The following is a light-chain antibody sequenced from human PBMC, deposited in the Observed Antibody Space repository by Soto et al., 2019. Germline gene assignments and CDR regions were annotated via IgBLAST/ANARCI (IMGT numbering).Light chain of an antibody. V-gene: IGKV1-5*03. CDR3: QQYSSYSGT. CDR2: RAS. J-gene: IGKJ1*01. CDR1: QSINDW. Sequence: DIQVTQSPSTLSASVGDRITITCRASQSINDWLAWYQQKPGKAPKLLNFRASYLKSGVPSRFSGSGYGTDFTLTISSLQPDDFASYYCQQYSSYSGTFGQATKVEIK.